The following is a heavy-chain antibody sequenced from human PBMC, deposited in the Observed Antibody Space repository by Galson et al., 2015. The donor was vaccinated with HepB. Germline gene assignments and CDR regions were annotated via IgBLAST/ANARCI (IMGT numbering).Heavy chain of an antibody. CDR2: IIPILGIA. V-gene: IGHV1-69*04. Sequence: SVKVSCKASGGTFSSYTISWVRQAPGQGLEWMGRIIPILGIANYAQKFQGRVTITADKSTSTAYMELSSLRSEDTAVYYCAREARTVRGVIKGYFDYWGQGTLVTVSS. D-gene: IGHD3-10*02. CDR3: AREARTVRGVIKGYFDY. J-gene: IGHJ4*02. CDR1: GGTFSSYT.